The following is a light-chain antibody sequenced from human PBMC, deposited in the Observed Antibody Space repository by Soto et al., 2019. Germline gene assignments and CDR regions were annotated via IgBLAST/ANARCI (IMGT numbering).Light chain of an antibody. V-gene: IGLV1-47*01. Sequence: QSVLTQPPSASGTPGQRVTISCSGSSSNIGSNYVYWYQQLPGTAPELLIYRNNQRPSGVPDRFSGSKSGTSASLAISGRRSEDEADYYCAAWDDSLSGRVFGGGTKLTVL. CDR1: SSNIGSNY. J-gene: IGLJ3*02. CDR2: RNN. CDR3: AAWDDSLSGRV.